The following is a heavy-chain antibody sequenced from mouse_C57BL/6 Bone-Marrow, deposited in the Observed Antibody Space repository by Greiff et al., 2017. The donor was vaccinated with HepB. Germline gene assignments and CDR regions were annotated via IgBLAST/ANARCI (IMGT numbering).Heavy chain of an antibody. Sequence: QVQLKQSGAELVKPGASVKISCKASGYAFSSYWMNWVKQRPGKGLEWIGQIYPGDGDTNYNGKFKGKATLTADKSSSTAYMQLSSLTSEDSAVYFCARRITTVVATGAMDYWGQGTSVTVSS. V-gene: IGHV1-80*01. CDR3: ARRITTVVATGAMDY. D-gene: IGHD1-1*01. CDR2: IYPGDGDT. J-gene: IGHJ4*01. CDR1: GYAFSSYW.